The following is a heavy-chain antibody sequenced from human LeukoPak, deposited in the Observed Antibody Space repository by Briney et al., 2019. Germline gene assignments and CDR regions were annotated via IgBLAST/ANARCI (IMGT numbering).Heavy chain of an antibody. Sequence: GGSLRLSCAASGFTFSSYWMHWVRQAPGKGLVWVSGIRSDESNTKYADSVKGRFTISRDNAKNTLYLQMNSQRGEDTAVYYCARGLSVNWFDPWGQGTLVTVSS. CDR1: GFTFSSYW. CDR3: ARGLSVNWFDP. CDR2: IRSDESNT. V-gene: IGHV3-74*03. J-gene: IGHJ5*02.